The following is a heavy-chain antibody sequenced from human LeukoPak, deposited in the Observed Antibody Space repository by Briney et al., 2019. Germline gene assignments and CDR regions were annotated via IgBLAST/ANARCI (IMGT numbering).Heavy chain of an antibody. V-gene: IGHV4-59*01. D-gene: IGHD3-3*01. CDR2: IYYSGNT. J-gene: IGHJ5*02. CDR3: ARALYDFWSGYYGAWFDP. CDR1: GGSISSYY. Sequence: PSETLSLTCTVSGGSISSYYWSWIRQPPGKGLEWIGYIYYSGNTNYNPSLKSRVTISVDTSKNQFSLKLSSVTAADTAVYYCARALYDFWSGYYGAWFDPWGQGTLVTVSS.